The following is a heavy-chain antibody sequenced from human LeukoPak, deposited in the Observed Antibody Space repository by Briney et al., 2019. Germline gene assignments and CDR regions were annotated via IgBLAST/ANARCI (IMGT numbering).Heavy chain of an antibody. CDR3: AKGLINDWSALEY. CDR2: ISGSGGTT. CDR1: GFTFSSYA. J-gene: IGHJ4*02. V-gene: IGHV3-23*01. D-gene: IGHD3-9*01. Sequence: PGGSLRLSCAASGFTFSSYAMTWVRQAPGKGLEWGSAISGSGGTTYYADSVRGRFTISRENSKNTLYLQMNSLRGEDTAIYYCAKGLINDWSALEYWGQGTLVTVSS.